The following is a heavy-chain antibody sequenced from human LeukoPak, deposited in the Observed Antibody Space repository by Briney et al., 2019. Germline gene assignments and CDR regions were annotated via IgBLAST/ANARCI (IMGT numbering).Heavy chain of an antibody. CDR1: GGSISSSSYY. J-gene: IGHJ4*02. Sequence: SETLSLTCTVSGGSISSSSYYWGWIRQPPGKGLEWIGSIYYSGSTYYNPSLKSRVTISVDTSKNQFSLKLSSVTAADTAVYYCAGSGSYVDWGQGTLVTVSS. CDR3: AGSGSYVD. CDR2: IYYSGST. V-gene: IGHV4-39*07. D-gene: IGHD3-10*01.